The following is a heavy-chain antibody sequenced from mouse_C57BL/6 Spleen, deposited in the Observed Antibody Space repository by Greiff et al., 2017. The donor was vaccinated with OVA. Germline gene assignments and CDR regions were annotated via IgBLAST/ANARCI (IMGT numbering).Heavy chain of an antibody. Sequence: QVQLQQPGAELVKPRASVKMSCKASGYTFTSYWITWVKQRPGQGLEWIGDIYPGSGSTNYNEKFKSKATLTVDTSSSTAYMQLSSLTSEDSAVYYCARRSNPSYAMDYWGQGTSVTVSS. CDR3: ARRSNPSYAMDY. D-gene: IGHD2-5*01. J-gene: IGHJ4*01. CDR2: IYPGSGST. CDR1: GYTFTSYW. V-gene: IGHV1-55*01.